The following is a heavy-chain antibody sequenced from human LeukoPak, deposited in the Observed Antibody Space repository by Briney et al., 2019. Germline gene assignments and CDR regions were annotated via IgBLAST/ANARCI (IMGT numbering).Heavy chain of an antibody. CDR1: GFTFSSYE. V-gene: IGHV3-48*03. CDR3: ASQGPYSSSWYIRGWFDP. D-gene: IGHD6-13*01. Sequence: GGSLRLSCAASGFTFSSYEMKWVRQAPGKGLEWVSYISSSGSTIYYADSVKGRFTISRDNAKNSLYLQMNSLRAEDTAVYYCASQGPYSSSWYIRGWFDPWGQGTLVTVSS. CDR2: ISSSGSTI. J-gene: IGHJ5*02.